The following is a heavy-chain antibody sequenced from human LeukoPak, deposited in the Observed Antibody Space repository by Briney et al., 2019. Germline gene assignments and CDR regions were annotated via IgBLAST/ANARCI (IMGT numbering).Heavy chain of an antibody. J-gene: IGHJ4*02. CDR3: ARHPKVYWFDY. CDR1: GGSFSGYY. V-gene: IGHV4-34*01. Sequence: PSETLSLTCAVYGGSFSGYYWSWVRQPPGKGLEWIGEVNDRETTNYNPSLKSRVTISVDTSKNQFSLKLSSVTAADTAVYYCARHPKVYWFDYWGQGTLVTVSS. CDR2: VNDRETT. D-gene: IGHD2-15*01.